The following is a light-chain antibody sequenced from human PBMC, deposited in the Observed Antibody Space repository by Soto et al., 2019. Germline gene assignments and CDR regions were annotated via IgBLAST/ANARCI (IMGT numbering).Light chain of an antibody. CDR1: QSVGSTF. CDR2: GAS. V-gene: IGKV3-20*01. Sequence: EIVLTQSPGTLSLSPGEGATLSCRASQSVGSTFLAWYQQKPGQAPRLLIYGASNRATGIPQRFSGSASGTDFTLTISRLEPEDFAVYYCQQYGGSPATFGQGTKVEIK. J-gene: IGKJ2*01. CDR3: QQYGGSPAT.